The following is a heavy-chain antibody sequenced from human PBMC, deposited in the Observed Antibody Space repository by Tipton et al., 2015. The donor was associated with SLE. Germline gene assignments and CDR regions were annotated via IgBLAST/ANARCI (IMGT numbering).Heavy chain of an antibody. CDR1: GDSVNGYY. Sequence: TLSLTCTVSGDSVNGYYWSWVRQPAGGGLDWIGRIYTNENTNYNPSLESRVTMSVDTSKNHFSLKLISVTAADTAVYYCAREFLNPVTTVHYYFDLWGRGTLVTVSS. CDR3: AREFLNPVTTVHYYFDL. V-gene: IGHV4-4*07. CDR2: IYTNENT. D-gene: IGHD4-11*01. J-gene: IGHJ2*01.